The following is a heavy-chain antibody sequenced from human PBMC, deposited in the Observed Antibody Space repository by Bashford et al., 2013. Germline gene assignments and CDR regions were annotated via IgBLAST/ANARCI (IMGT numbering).Heavy chain of an antibody. D-gene: IGHD1-26*01. J-gene: IGHJ6*02. V-gene: IGHV1-18*01. Sequence: WVRQAPGQGLEWMGWISAYNGNINYAQKLQGRVTITADESTSTAYMELSSLRSEDTAVYYCAREGSGSYPEHYYYYGMDVWGQGTTVTVSS. CDR2: ISAYNGNI. CDR3: AREGSGSYPEHYYYYGMDV.